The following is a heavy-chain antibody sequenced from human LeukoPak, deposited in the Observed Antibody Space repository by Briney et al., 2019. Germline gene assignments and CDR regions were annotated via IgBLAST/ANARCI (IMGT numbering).Heavy chain of an antibody. CDR3: ASWPVGWYGEDS. CDR1: GLSVSSNF. CDR2: IYGGGST. Sequence: GGSLRPSCAATGLSVSSNFMSWVRQAPGKGLEWVSVIYGGGSTYYADSVKGRFTISRDTPKNTLYLQMNSLRVEDTAVYYCASWPVGWYGEDSWGQGTLVTVSS. D-gene: IGHD6-19*01. J-gene: IGHJ4*02. V-gene: IGHV3-53*01.